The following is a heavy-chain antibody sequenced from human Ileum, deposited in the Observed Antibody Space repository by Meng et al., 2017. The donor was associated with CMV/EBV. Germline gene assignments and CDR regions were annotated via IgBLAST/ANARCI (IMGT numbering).Heavy chain of an antibody. J-gene: IGHJ4*02. CDR1: GGSLRGHY. D-gene: IGHD3-16*02. V-gene: IGHV4-34*01. CDR3: ARGLFRYPAYFDL. Sequence: QVQLQQWGEGLLKPSETLSLTWAVYGGSLRGHYCNWIRQSPGNGLQWIAEINHVGRTNSNPSLASRVTISQDTSKNQCSLKLNSVTVADSAVYYCARGLFRYPAYFDLWGQGTLVTVSS. CDR2: INHVGRT.